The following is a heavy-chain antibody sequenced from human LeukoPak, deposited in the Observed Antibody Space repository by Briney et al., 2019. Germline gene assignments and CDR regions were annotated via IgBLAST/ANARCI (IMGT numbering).Heavy chain of an antibody. Sequence: GGSLRLSCAASGFTFSSYAMSWVRQAPGKGLKWVSTINDNGDGTYYADSVKGRFTISRDNSYNTVYLQMNSLRAEDTAVYYCAKDFGSIAAAGYWGQGTLVTVSS. V-gene: IGHV3-23*01. J-gene: IGHJ4*02. CDR2: INDNGDGT. CDR3: AKDFGSIAAAGY. D-gene: IGHD6-13*01. CDR1: GFTFSSYA.